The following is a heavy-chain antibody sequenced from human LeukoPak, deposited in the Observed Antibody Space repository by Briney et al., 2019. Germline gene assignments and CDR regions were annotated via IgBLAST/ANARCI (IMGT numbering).Heavy chain of an antibody. CDR2: IYHSGSN. J-gene: IGHJ4*02. D-gene: IGHD3-10*01. Sequence: PAGTLSLTCAVSSGSISSSNWWSWVRQPPGKGLEWIGEIYHSGSNNYNPSLKSRVTISVDKSKNQFSLKLSSVTAADTAVYYCAGALWLGEYILDYWGQGTLVTVSS. CDR1: SGSISSSNW. CDR3: AGALWLGEYILDY. V-gene: IGHV4-4*02.